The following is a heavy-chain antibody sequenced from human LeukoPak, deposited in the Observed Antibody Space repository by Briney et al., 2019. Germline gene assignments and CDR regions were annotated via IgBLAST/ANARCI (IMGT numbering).Heavy chain of an antibody. J-gene: IGHJ5*02. D-gene: IGHD2-15*01. CDR1: GFTFSDYY. Sequence: GASLRLSCAASGFTFSDYYMSWIRQAPGKGLEWVSHISGSGMTFYHADSVKGRFTISRDNSKNSLYLQMNSLRAEDTAVYYRASSRSYYSGGFDPWGQGTPVTVSS. V-gene: IGHV3-11*01. CDR3: ASSRSYYSGGFDP. CDR2: ISGSGMTF.